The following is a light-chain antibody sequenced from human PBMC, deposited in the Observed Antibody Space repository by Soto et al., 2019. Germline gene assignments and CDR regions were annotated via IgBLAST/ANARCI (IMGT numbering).Light chain of an antibody. J-gene: IGKJ4*01. V-gene: IGKV3-20*01. CDR2: DGS. CDR3: QQYGGSPFT. CDR1: QSVRSS. Sequence: EIVLTQSPDTLSLSPGQRATLSCRASQSVRSSLAWYQQKPGQAPRLLIYDGSIRATGIPDKFRGSGSVTTFTLTISRLDPEDFAVYHCQQYGGSPFTFGGGTKVEIK.